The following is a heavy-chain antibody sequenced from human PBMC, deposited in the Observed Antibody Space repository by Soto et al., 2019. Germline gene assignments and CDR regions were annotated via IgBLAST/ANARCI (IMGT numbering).Heavy chain of an antibody. V-gene: IGHV4-39*01. J-gene: IGHJ6*03. CDR3: ARQGRYCSGGSCYFFYYYYMDV. CDR2: IYYSGST. CDR1: GGSISSSSYY. D-gene: IGHD2-15*01. Sequence: SETLSLTCTVSGGSISSSSYYWGWIRQPPGKGLEWIGSIYYSGSTYYNPSLKSRVTISVDTSKNQFSLKLSSVTAADTAVYYCARQGRYCSGGSCYFFYYYYMDVWGKGTTVTVSS.